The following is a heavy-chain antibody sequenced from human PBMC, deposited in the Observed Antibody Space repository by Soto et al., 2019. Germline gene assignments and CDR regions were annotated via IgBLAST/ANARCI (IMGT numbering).Heavy chain of an antibody. CDR3: ARELLPPSKYTWFDP. D-gene: IGHD2-2*01. V-gene: IGHV1-69*08. Sequence: QVQLVQSGAEVKKPGSSVKVSCKASGGTFSSYTISWVRQAPGQGLEWMGRIIPILGIANYAQKFQGRVTITADKSTSTADMELSSLRSEDTAVYYCARELLPPSKYTWFDPWGQGTLVTVSS. CDR2: IIPILGIA. CDR1: GGTFSSYT. J-gene: IGHJ5*02.